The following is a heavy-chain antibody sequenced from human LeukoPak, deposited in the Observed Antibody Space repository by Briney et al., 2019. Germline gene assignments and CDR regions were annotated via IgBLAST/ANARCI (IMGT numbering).Heavy chain of an antibody. CDR3: ARSPFWGSYRRTYYFDY. CDR2: INHSGST. CDR1: GGSFSGYY. J-gene: IGHJ4*02. D-gene: IGHD3-16*02. V-gene: IGHV4-34*01. Sequence: PSETLSLTCAVYGGSFSGYYWSWIRQTPGKGLEWIGEINHSGSTNYNPSLKSRVTISVDTSKNQFSLKLSSVTAADTAVYYCARSPFWGSYRRTYYFDYWGQGTLVTVSS.